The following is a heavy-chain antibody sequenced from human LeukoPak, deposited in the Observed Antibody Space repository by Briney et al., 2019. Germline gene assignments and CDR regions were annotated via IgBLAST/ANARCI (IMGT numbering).Heavy chain of an antibody. Sequence: GGSLRLSCAASGFTFSNYLMHWVRQAPGKGLEWVAVISSDGSSEYYADSLKGRFTISRDNSKNTLFLQMNSLSLDDTAVYYCARDQFGTGDRRDAFDIWGQGTMVTVSS. CDR3: ARDQFGTGDRRDAFDI. J-gene: IGHJ3*02. D-gene: IGHD7-27*01. CDR1: GFTFSNYL. V-gene: IGHV3-30-3*01. CDR2: ISSDGSSE.